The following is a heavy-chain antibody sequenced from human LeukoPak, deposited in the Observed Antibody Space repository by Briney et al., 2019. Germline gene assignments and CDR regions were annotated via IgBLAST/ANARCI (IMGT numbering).Heavy chain of an antibody. Sequence: SETLSLTCTVSGGSTRSYYWSWIRQPPGKGLEWIGYIYYSGSTNYNPSLKSRVTISVDTSKNQFSLKLSSVTAADTAVYYCARGGGSTDYYDSSGYFWGQGTLVTVSS. V-gene: IGHV4-59*01. CDR3: ARGGGSTDYYDSSGYF. J-gene: IGHJ4*02. CDR1: GGSTRSYY. D-gene: IGHD3-22*01. CDR2: IYYSGST.